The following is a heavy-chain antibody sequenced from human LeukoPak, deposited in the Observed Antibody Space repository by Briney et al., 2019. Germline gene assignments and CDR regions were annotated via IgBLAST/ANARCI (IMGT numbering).Heavy chain of an antibody. D-gene: IGHD3-10*01. CDR1: GFTFSSYG. J-gene: IGHJ3*02. Sequence: GRSLRLSCAASGFTFSSYGMHWVRQAPGKGLEWVAVMAYDGSNKFYADSVKGRFTISRDNSKNTLYLQMNSLRAEDTAVYYCAKEIGYASGSPHAFDIWGQGTMVTVSS. CDR2: MAYDGSNK. V-gene: IGHV3-30*18. CDR3: AKEIGYASGSPHAFDI.